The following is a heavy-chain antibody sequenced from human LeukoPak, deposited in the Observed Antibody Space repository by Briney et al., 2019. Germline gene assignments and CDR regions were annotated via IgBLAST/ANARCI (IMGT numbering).Heavy chain of an antibody. CDR3: ARDRLQYSYVYDY. D-gene: IGHD5-18*01. J-gene: IGHJ4*02. CDR1: GFTFSDFY. Sequence: GGSLRLSCAASGFTFSDFYMRWVRQAPGKGLEWVSYISSTGSYTDYADSVKGRFTISRDNAKNSLYLQMNSLRAEDTVVYYCARDRLQYSYVYDYWGQGTLVTVSS. V-gene: IGHV3-11*05. CDR2: ISSTGSYT.